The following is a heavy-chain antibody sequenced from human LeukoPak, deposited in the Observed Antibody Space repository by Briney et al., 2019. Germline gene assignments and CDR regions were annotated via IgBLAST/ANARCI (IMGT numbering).Heavy chain of an antibody. CDR2: IYHSGST. D-gene: IGHD3-10*01. CDR1: GGSISSGYY. V-gene: IGHV4-38-2*02. CDR3: ARGDYYGSGSYSYFDY. Sequence: SETLSLTCTVSGGSISSGYYWGWIRQPPGKGLEWIGSIYHSGSTYYNPSLKSRVTISVDTSKNQFSLKLSSVTAADTAVYYCARGDYYGSGSYSYFDYWGQGTLVTVSS. J-gene: IGHJ4*02.